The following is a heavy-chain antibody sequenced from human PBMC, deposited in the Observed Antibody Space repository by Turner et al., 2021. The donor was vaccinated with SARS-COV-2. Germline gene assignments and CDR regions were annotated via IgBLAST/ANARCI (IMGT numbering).Heavy chain of an antibody. Sequence: QVQLQESGPGLVKPSETLSLTCTVPGGSVSSYYWSWIRQPPGKGLEWIGYINYSGSTNYNPSIKSRVTISVDTSKNQFALKLSSVTAADTAVYYCARVPTYYYDTGGYWYFDLWGRGTLVTVSS. CDR2: INYSGST. CDR3: ARVPTYYYDTGGYWYFDL. D-gene: IGHD3-22*01. V-gene: IGHV4-59*02. CDR1: GGSVSSYY. J-gene: IGHJ2*01.